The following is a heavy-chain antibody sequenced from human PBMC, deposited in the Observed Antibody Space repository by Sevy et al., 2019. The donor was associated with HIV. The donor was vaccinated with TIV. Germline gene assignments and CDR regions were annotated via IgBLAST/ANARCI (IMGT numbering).Heavy chain of an antibody. CDR1: GFTVSNNY. V-gene: IGHV3-53*01. J-gene: IGHJ4*02. D-gene: IGHD6-13*01. Sequence: GGSLRLSCAASGFTVSNNYMTWVRQAPGKGLEWVALIYSGGTTHYADSVKGRFTISSDHSKNTLYLQMNSLRAEDTAIYYCARDPPGIAATGGGWGQGTLVTVSS. CDR2: IYSGGTT. CDR3: ARDPPGIAATGGG.